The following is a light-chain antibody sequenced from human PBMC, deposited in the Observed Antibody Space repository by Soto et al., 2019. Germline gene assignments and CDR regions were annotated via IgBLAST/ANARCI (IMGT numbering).Light chain of an antibody. CDR2: EGG. CDR3: FSFALRSTLI. J-gene: IGLJ2*01. CDR1: SSDVGNYNL. V-gene: IGLV2-23*01. Sequence: QSALTQPASVSGSPGQSITISCTVTSSDVGNYNLVSWYQQYPGKAPKLMIYEGGKRPSGVSNRFSGSKSGNTASLTISGLQAEDEADYYCFSFALRSTLIFGGGTKVTVL.